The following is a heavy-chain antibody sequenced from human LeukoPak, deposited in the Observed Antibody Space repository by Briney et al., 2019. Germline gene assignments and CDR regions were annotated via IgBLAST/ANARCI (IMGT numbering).Heavy chain of an antibody. D-gene: IGHD6-13*01. Sequence: PGGSLRLSCAASGFTFSSYSMNWVRQAPGKGLEWVSSISSSSSYIYYADSVKGRFTISRDNAKNSLYLQMNSLRAEDTAVYYCARPRDSGWSKTWDYWGQGTLVTVSS. CDR2: ISSSSSYI. CDR3: ARPRDSGWSKTWDY. V-gene: IGHV3-21*01. CDR1: GFTFSSYS. J-gene: IGHJ4*02.